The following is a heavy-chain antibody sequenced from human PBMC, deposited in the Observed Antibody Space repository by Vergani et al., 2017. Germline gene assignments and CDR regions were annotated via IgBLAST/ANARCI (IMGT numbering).Heavy chain of an antibody. V-gene: IGHV3-66*02. D-gene: IGHD2-15*01. Sequence: EVQLAESGGGLVQPGGSLRLSCAASGFIFTNFWLTWVRQAPGKGLEWVSVIKSDGRTSYAESVRGRFTISRDTSRNAVYLQMNILRVEDTGVYYCTRSECSGTTCYGHYFDLWGHGILVTVSS. J-gene: IGHJ4*01. CDR3: TRSECSGTTCYGHYFDL. CDR2: IKSDGRT. CDR1: GFIFTNFW.